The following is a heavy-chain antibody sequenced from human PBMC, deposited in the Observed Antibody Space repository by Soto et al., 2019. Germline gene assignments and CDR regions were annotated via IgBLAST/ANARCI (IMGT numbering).Heavy chain of an antibody. CDR1: GGSMTSYY. Sequence: ASETLSVTCTVSGGSMTSYYWTWIRQPAGKGLEWIGRVYSSGGTHYNPSLKSRVTISLDTSKNQFSLRLLSVTDADTAVYFCARGQRFSDWFDPWGQGTLVTVSS. J-gene: IGHJ5*02. D-gene: IGHD3-3*01. V-gene: IGHV4-4*07. CDR2: VYSSGGT. CDR3: ARGQRFSDWFDP.